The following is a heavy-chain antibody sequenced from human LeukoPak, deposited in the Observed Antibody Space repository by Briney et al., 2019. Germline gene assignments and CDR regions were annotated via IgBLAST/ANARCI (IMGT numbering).Heavy chain of an antibody. D-gene: IGHD4-23*01. CDR3: ARLGAGGNSVQYFDY. CDR2: IYPGDSDT. CDR1: GYNFTSYW. J-gene: IGHJ4*02. Sequence: GESLKISCKGSGYNFTSYWIGWVHQMPGKGLEWMGIIYPGDSDTRYSPSFQGQVTISADKPISTAYLQWSSLKASDTAMYYCARLGAGGNSVQYFDYWGQGTLVTVSS. V-gene: IGHV5-51*07.